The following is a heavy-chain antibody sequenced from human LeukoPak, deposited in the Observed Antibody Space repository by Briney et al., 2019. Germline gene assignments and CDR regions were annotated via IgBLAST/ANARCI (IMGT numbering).Heavy chain of an antibody. Sequence: PGGSLRLSCAASGFTVSSNYMSWVRQAPGKGLEWVSVIYSGGSTYYADSVKGRFTISRDNSKNTLYLQMNSLRAEDTAVYYCARDQLPTKYYYYGMDVWGQGTTVTVSS. J-gene: IGHJ6*02. CDR1: GFTVSSNY. CDR3: ARDQLPTKYYYYGMDV. CDR2: IYSGGST. V-gene: IGHV3-66*01. D-gene: IGHD2-2*01.